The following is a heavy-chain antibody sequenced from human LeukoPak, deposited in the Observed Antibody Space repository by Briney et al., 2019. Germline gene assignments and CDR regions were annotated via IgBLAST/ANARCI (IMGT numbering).Heavy chain of an antibody. J-gene: IGHJ5*02. CDR2: IRYSGST. V-gene: IGHV4-39*01. CDR3: ATSDTVSTYNWFDP. CDR1: GVSISSNTYF. Sequence: SETLSLTYNVSGVSISSNTYFWGWIRRPPGKGLEWIGSIRYSGSTYYNPSLKSRVTISVDTSKNQFSLNLSSLTAADTAVYYCATSDTVSTYNWFDPWGQGTLVTVS. D-gene: IGHD5/OR15-5a*01.